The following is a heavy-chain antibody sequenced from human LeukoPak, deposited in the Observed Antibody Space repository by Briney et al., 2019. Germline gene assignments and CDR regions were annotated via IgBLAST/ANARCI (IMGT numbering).Heavy chain of an antibody. CDR3: ARGPRITLIRGGQWYFYMDV. D-gene: IGHD3-10*01. CDR2: INPSGGST. Sequence: GASVKGSCKASGYTFTSYYLYWVRQAPGQGLEWMGIINPSGGSTNYAQKFQGRVTMTRDTSTSTVYMELSSLRSEDTAVYYCARGPRITLIRGGQWYFYMDVWGKGTTVTISS. V-gene: IGHV1-46*01. J-gene: IGHJ6*03. CDR1: GYTFTSYY.